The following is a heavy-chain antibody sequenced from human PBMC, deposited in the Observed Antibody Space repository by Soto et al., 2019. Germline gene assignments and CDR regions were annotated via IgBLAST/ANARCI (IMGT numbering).Heavy chain of an antibody. CDR1: GFSLSTSGVG. CDR2: IYWNDDK. Sequence: QITLKESGPTLVKPTQTLTLTCTFSGFSLSTSGVGVGWDRQPPGKALERIALIYWNDDKRYRPSLKSRLSITKDTSKNQVVLTMTNMDPVDTATYYCAHRRALLYGGSRDHFDYWGQGTLVTVSS. CDR3: AHRRALLYGGSRDHFDY. V-gene: IGHV2-5*01. J-gene: IGHJ4*02. D-gene: IGHD4-17*01.